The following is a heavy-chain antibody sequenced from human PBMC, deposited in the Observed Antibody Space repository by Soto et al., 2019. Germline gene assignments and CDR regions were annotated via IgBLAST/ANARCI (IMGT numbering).Heavy chain of an antibody. CDR2: INRSEKT. CDR1: GYSVSDGYY. J-gene: IGHJ4*02. D-gene: IGHD4-17*01. V-gene: IGHV4-38-2*01. CDR3: ARSGDDYGSYVDY. Sequence: SETLSLTCVVSGYSVSDGYYLGWIRQPPGKGLEWIGSINRSEKTYYNPSLKGRLTISVDTSKNQISLTLSSVTAADAAIYYCARSGDDYGSYVDYWGQGTLVTVSS.